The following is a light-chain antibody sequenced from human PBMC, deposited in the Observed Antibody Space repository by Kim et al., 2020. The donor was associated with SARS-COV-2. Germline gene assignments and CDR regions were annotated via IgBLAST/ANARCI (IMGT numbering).Light chain of an antibody. J-gene: IGKJ3*01. CDR2: GTA. CDR1: QSLSSSY. CDR3: QQYGSSPRT. Sequence: PGERAPPSCRASQSLSSSYLAWYQQKPGQAPRLLIYGTANRATGIPDRFSGSGSGTDFTLTISRLEPEDFAVYYCQQYGSSPRTFGPGTKVDIK. V-gene: IGKV3-20*01.